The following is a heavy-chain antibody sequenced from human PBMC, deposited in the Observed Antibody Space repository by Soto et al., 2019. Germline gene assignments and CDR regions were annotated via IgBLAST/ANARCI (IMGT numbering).Heavy chain of an antibody. V-gene: IGHV3-33*01. CDR1: GFTFRTYG. Sequence: QVQLVESGGGVVQAGRSLRLSCAASGFTFRTYGMHWVRQAPGKGPEWVALIWNDGSDQSYAASVQGRFTISRDNSNNRLFLQMNSLRAEDTAVYYCAREIRQKYCYGRGCSTLDYWGQGTLVTVSS. CDR2: IWNDGSDQ. CDR3: AREIRQKYCYGRGCSTLDY. D-gene: IGHD2-15*01. J-gene: IGHJ4*02.